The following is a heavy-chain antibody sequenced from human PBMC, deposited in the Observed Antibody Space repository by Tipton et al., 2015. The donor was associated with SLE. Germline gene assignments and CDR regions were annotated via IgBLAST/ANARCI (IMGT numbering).Heavy chain of an antibody. V-gene: IGHV4-59*12. CDR2: IYYSGST. CDR1: GGSISSYY. J-gene: IGHJ4*02. D-gene: IGHD3-9*01. Sequence: TLSLTCTVSGGSISSYYWNWIRQPPGKGLEWIGYIYYSGSTNYNPSLKSRVTISVDTSKNQFSLKLSSVTAADTAVYYCAMRQSIDYWGQGTLVTVSS. CDR3: AMRQSIDY.